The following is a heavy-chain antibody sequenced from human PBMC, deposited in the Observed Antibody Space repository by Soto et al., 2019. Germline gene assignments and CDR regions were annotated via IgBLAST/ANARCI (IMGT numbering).Heavy chain of an antibody. V-gene: IGHV3-30*18. CDR2: ISYDGSNK. CDR3: AKPSGSYKHWFDP. CDR1: GFTFSSYG. Sequence: GGSLRLSCAASGFTFSSYGMHWVLQAPGKGLEWVAVISYDGSNKYYADSVKGRFTISRDNSKNTLYLQMNSLRAEDTAVYYCAKPSGSYKHWFDPWGQGTLVTVSS. J-gene: IGHJ5*02. D-gene: IGHD1-26*01.